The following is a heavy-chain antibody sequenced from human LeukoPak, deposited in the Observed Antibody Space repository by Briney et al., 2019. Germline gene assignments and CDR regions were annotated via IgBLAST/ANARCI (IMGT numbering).Heavy chain of an antibody. D-gene: IGHD2-2*01. CDR3: ARVVTPRYCSTPSCYWKGWFDP. V-gene: IGHV1-69*13. CDR2: IIPIFGTA. CDR1: GYTFTSYG. Sequence: SVKVSCKASGYTFTSYGISWVRQAPGQGLEWMGGIIPIFGTASFAQKFQGRVTITADESTGTAYMELSSLRSEDTAVYYCARVVTPRYCSTPSCYWKGWFDPWGQGTLVTVSS. J-gene: IGHJ5*02.